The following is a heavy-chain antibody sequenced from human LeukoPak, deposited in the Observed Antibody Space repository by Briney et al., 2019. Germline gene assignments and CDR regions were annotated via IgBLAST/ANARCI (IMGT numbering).Heavy chain of an antibody. CDR2: INHSGST. J-gene: IGHJ4*02. CDR1: GGSFSGYY. V-gene: IGHV4-34*01. Sequence: TSETLSLTCAVYGGSFSGYYWSWIRQPPGKGLEWIGEINHSGSTNYNPSLKSRVTISVDTSKNQFSLKLSSVTAADTAVYYCAKHGDGGKSEDYFVYWGQGTLVTVSS. D-gene: IGHD4-23*01. CDR3: AKHGDGGKSEDYFVY.